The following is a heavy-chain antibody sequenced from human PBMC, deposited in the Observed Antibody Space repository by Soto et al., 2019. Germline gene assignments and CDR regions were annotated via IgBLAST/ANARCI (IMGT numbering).Heavy chain of an antibody. V-gene: IGHV1-8*01. D-gene: IGHD6-13*01. J-gene: IGHJ4*02. CDR3: ARGIAAGFDY. CDR1: GYIFTSLH. CDR2: MDPVTGET. Sequence: QVQLVQSGPEVKKPGASVKVSCKTSGYIFTSLHINWVRQAPGQGLEWMGWMDPVTGETHVAQKFQGRVTLTRNAAISTAYMELNSLGSEDTAMYYCARGIAAGFDYWGQGSLVTVSS.